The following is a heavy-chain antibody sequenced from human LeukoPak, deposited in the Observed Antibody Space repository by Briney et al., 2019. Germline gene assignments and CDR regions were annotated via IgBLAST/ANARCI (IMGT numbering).Heavy chain of an antibody. J-gene: IGHJ3*02. CDR2: ISYDGSNK. Sequence: GGSLRLSCAASGFTFSSCGMHWVRQAPGKGLEWVAVISYDGSNKYYADSVKGRFTISRDNSKNTLYLQMNSLRAEDTAVYYCAKDLPRHDYFFGYGAFDIWGQGTMVTVSS. V-gene: IGHV3-30*18. D-gene: IGHD2/OR15-2a*01. CDR1: GFTFSSCG. CDR3: AKDLPRHDYFFGYGAFDI.